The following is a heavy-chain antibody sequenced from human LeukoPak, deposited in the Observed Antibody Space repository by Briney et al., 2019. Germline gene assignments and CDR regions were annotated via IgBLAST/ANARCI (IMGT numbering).Heavy chain of an antibody. CDR3: ARQGPYYYDSSGYYRRHGAFDI. V-gene: IGHV4-59*08. CDR2: IYYSGST. D-gene: IGHD3-22*01. Sequence: SETLSLTCTVSGGSISSYYWSWIRQPPGKGLEWIGYIYYSGSTNYNPSLKSRVTISVDTSKNQFSLKLSSVTAADTAVYYCARQGPYYYDSSGYYRRHGAFDIWGQGTMVTVSS. CDR1: GGSISSYY. J-gene: IGHJ3*02.